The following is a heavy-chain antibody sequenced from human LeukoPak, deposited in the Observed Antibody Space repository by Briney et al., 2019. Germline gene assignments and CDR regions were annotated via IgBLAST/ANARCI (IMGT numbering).Heavy chain of an antibody. CDR1: GYTFNTYG. V-gene: IGHV1-18*01. CDR2: INTDNGNT. Sequence: ASVKVSCKASGYTFNTYGISWVRQAPGQRPEWMGWINTDNGNTKYAQKFQGRVTRTTDTSTSTAYMELSSLRSDDTAVYYCARKGCTGDCYRFDPWGQGTLVTVSS. D-gene: IGHD2-21*02. J-gene: IGHJ5*02. CDR3: ARKGCTGDCYRFDP.